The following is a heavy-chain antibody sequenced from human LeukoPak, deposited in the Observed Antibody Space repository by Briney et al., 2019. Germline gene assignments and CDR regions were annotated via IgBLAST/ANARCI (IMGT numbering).Heavy chain of an antibody. Sequence: SETLSLTCTVSGGSISSYYRSWIRQPPGKGLEWIGYIYYSGSTNYNPSLKSRVTISVDTSKNQFSLKLSSVTAADTAVYYCARGLYYYDSSGYEWGQGTLVTVSS. CDR2: IYYSGST. J-gene: IGHJ4*02. D-gene: IGHD3-22*01. CDR1: GGSISSYY. V-gene: IGHV4-59*01. CDR3: ARGLYYYDSSGYE.